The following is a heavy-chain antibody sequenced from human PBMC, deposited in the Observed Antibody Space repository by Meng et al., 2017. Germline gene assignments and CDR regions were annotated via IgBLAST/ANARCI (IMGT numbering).Heavy chain of an antibody. CDR3: ARDGVGATEGYFDY. Sequence: QGQLVQAGDEVKKPGSSVKASCKAAGGTFSSYAISWVRQAPGQGLEWMGGIIPIFGTANYAQKFQGRVTITADKSTSTAYMELSSLRSEDTAVYYCARDGVGATEGYFDYWGQGTLVTVSS. CDR1: GGTFSSYA. J-gene: IGHJ4*02. V-gene: IGHV1-69*06. D-gene: IGHD1-26*01. CDR2: IIPIFGTA.